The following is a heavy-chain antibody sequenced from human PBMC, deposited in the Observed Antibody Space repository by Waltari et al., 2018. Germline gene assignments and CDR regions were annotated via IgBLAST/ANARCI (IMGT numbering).Heavy chain of an antibody. J-gene: IGHJ4*02. CDR1: GFTFRSYG. D-gene: IGHD1-26*01. V-gene: IGHV3-30*18. Sequence: QVQLVESGGGVVRPGRSLRLSCAASGFTFRSYGMHWVRQIPGKSMEWLTFISFDGSDKYYADSVKGRFTIYKDNSRNTLYLQMNSLRPEDTAVYFCAKDHQWEVLLPIYQIDYWGRGTLVTVSS. CDR3: AKDHQWEVLLPIYQIDY. CDR2: ISFDGSDK.